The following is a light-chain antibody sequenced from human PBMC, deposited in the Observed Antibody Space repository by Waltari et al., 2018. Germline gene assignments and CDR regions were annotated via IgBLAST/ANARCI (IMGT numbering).Light chain of an antibody. CDR1: TGSVPSNSY. Sequence: QTVVPQEPSLSVSPGGTVTLTYVFSTGSVPSNSYPRWYQQTPGQAPRTLVYKGNIRSSGVPERFSGSILGNKAALTITGAQADDESDYYCLFYMGSGIWVFGGGTKLTVL. V-gene: IGLV8-61*01. CDR2: KGN. CDR3: LFYMGSGIWV. J-gene: IGLJ3*02.